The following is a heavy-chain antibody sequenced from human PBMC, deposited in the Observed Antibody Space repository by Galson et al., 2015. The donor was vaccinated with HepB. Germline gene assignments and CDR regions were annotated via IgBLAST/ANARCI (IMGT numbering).Heavy chain of an antibody. J-gene: IGHJ6*02. Sequence: SLRLSCAASGFTFSSYAMHWVRQAPGKGLEWVAVISYDGSNKYYADSVKGRFTISRDNSKNTLYLQMNSLRAEDTAVYYCARAIVVVVAANYGMDVWGQGTTVTVSS. D-gene: IGHD2-15*01. CDR1: GFTFSSYA. CDR2: ISYDGSNK. CDR3: ARAIVVVVAANYGMDV. V-gene: IGHV3-30-3*01.